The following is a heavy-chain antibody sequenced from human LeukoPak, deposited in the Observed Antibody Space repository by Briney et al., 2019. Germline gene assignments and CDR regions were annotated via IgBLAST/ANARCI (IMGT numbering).Heavy chain of an antibody. CDR2: IYHSGST. V-gene: IGHV4-39*07. J-gene: IGHJ4*02. D-gene: IGHD3-3*01. CDR3: ARASVTIFGVVIEDY. Sequence: PSETLSLTCTVSGGSISSSYYYWGWIRQPPGKGLEWIGYIYHSGSTYYNPSLKSRVTISVDRSKNQFSLKLSSVTAADTAVYYCARASVTIFGVVIEDYWGQGTLVTVSS. CDR1: GGSISSSYYY.